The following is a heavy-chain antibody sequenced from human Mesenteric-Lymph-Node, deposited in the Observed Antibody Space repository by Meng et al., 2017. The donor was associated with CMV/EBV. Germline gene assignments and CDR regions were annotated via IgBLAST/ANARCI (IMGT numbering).Heavy chain of an antibody. CDR3: ARHFGGYYYTYFDY. CDR1: VGSISSSCSS. D-gene: IGHD3-22*01. Sequence: VGSISSSCSSCCLLRHPPGKGLEWIGSIYYSGCSYYNPSLKSRVTISVDTSKNPFSLKLSSVTAADTAVYYCARHFGGYYYTYFDYWGQGTLVTVSS. V-gene: IGHV4-39*01. CDR2: IYYSGCS. J-gene: IGHJ4*02.